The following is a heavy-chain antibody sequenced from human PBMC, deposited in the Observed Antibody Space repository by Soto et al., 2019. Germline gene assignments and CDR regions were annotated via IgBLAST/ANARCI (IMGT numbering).Heavy chain of an antibody. D-gene: IGHD1-26*01. J-gene: IGHJ1*01. Sequence: SETLSLTCTVSGASIITDNYFWVWIRQSPRRGLELIGSISYSGATYYNPSLQSRVTISVDTSNNRFSLTLSSLTAADTAVYFCARLAYSGYLQTWGQGSLVTVSS. CDR2: ISYSGAT. CDR1: GASIITDNYF. V-gene: IGHV4-39*02. CDR3: ARLAYSGYLQT.